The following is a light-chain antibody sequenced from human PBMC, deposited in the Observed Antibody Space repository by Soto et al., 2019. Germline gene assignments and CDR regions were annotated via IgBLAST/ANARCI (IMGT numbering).Light chain of an antibody. Sequence: EIVLTQSPGTLSLSPGERATLSCRASQSVSSSYLAWYQQKPGQAPRLLIYGALSRATGIPDRFSGSGSGTDFTLTISRLEPEDFAVYRCQQYGSSPWTFGQGTKVEIK. CDR1: QSVSSSY. V-gene: IGKV3-20*01. CDR3: QQYGSSPWT. CDR2: GAL. J-gene: IGKJ1*01.